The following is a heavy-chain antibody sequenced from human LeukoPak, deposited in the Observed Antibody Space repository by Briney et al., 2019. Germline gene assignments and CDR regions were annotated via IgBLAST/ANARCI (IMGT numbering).Heavy chain of an antibody. D-gene: IGHD6-19*01. Sequence: SETLSLTCAVPGVPFSNYYWSWVRQSPRQGLEWIGEINHSGYTNYNPSLKSRVTMTIDTSKNQFPLILTSVTVADAGVYYCTRAVAGHPDWGQGTLVTVSS. J-gene: IGHJ4*02. CDR3: TRAVAGHPD. V-gene: IGHV4-34*01. CDR2: INHSGYT. CDR1: GVPFSNYY.